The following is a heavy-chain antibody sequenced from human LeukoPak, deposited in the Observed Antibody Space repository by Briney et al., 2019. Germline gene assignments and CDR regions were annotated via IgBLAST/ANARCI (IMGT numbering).Heavy chain of an antibody. D-gene: IGHD2/OR15-2a*01. J-gene: IGHJ6*02. CDR1: GFTFSRYW. V-gene: IGHV3-74*01. Sequence: GGSLRLSCAASGFTFSRYWMHWLRQAPGKGLVWVSRISTDGSSTTYADSVKGRFTISRDNGRNTLYRQMYSLRAEDTAVYYCASYLTSIPSGMDVWGQGTTVTVSS. CDR2: ISTDGSST. CDR3: ASYLTSIPSGMDV.